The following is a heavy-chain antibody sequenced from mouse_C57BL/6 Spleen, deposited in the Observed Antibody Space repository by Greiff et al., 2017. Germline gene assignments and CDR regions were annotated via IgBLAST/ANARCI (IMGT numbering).Heavy chain of an antibody. CDR2: IYPGSGST. V-gene: IGHV1-55*01. D-gene: IGHD1-1*01. CDR3: ARENHYGSRGNWYFDV. Sequence: VQLQQPGAELVKPGASVKMSCKASGYTFTSYWITWVKQRPGQGLEWIGDIYPGSGSTNYNEKFKSKATLTVDTSSSTAYMQLSSLTSEDSAVYYCARENHYGSRGNWYFDVWGTGTTVTVSS. CDR1: GYTFTSYW. J-gene: IGHJ1*03.